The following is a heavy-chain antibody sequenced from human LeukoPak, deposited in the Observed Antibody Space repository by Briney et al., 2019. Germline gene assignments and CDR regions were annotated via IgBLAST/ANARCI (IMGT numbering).Heavy chain of an antibody. V-gene: IGHV3-7*03. CDR3: ARVNTATDAFDI. Sequence: PGGSLRLSCAASGFSFSTYWMSWVRQTPEKGLEFVANIDQGGSVRNYMDSLKGRCTISRDNAKNSLYLQMNSLRAEDTALYHCARVNTATDAFDIWGQGTMVTVSS. D-gene: IGHD5-18*01. CDR2: IDQGGSVR. J-gene: IGHJ3*02. CDR1: GFSFSTYW.